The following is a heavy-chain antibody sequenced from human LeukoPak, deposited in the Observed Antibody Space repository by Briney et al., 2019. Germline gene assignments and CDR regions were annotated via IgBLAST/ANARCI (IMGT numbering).Heavy chain of an antibody. V-gene: IGHV1-8*01. CDR3: ARGWYSGSYFDIFWTNDFDY. D-gene: IGHD1-26*01. J-gene: IGHJ4*02. Sequence: ASVKVSCTASGYTFTSYDINWVRQATGQGLEWMGWMNPNSGNTGYAQKFQGRVTMTRNTSISTAYMELSSLRSEDTAVYYCARGWYSGSYFDIFWTNDFDYWGQGTLVTVSS. CDR1: GYTFTSYD. CDR2: MNPNSGNT.